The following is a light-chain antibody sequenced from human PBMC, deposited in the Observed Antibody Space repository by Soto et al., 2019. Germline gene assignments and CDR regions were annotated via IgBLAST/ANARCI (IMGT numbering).Light chain of an antibody. CDR1: QSVSNNY. V-gene: IGKV3-20*01. CDR2: HAS. J-gene: IGKJ2*01. CDR3: QQSDSSSYT. Sequence: ESVVTQSPGTLSLFPGERATLSCRASQSVSNNYLAWYQQKSGQAPRLLIYHASRRVTGIPAKFSGSGSGTDFTLTISRLEHEDFAVNYCQQSDSSSYTFGQGTQLEIK.